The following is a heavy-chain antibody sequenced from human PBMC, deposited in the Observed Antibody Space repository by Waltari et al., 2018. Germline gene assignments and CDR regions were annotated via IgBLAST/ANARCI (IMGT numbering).Heavy chain of an antibody. V-gene: IGHV4-61*02. Sequence: QVQLQESGPGLVKPSQTLSLTCPVSGGSISRGSSYWSWLRQPAGTGRGWIGRIYTSGSTNYNPSLKSRVTISVDTSKNQFSLKLSSVTAADTAVYYCARGTGQYDFWSGYAYYFDYWGQGTLVTVSS. D-gene: IGHD3-3*01. CDR1: GGSISRGSSY. CDR2: IYTSGST. J-gene: IGHJ4*02. CDR3: ARGTGQYDFWSGYAYYFDY.